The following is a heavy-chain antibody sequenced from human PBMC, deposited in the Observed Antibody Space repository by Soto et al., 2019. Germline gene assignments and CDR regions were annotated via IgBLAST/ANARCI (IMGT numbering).Heavy chain of an antibody. CDR2: ISWDSGNI. V-gene: IGHV3-9*02. CDR3: AKDNPCLYGDYESTWFDP. CDR1: GFSTLNYA. J-gene: IGHJ5*02. D-gene: IGHD4-17*01. Sequence: RLSCAASGFSTLNYAMHWVRPAPGKGLEWVSSISWDSGNIGYADSVEGRFSISRDNAKNSLFLQMTSLKPEDTAFYYCAKDNPCLYGDYESTWFDPWGQGTQVTVSS.